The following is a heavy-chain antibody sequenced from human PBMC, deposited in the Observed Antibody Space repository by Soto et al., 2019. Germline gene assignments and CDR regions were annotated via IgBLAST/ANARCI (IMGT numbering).Heavy chain of an antibody. CDR1: GFTFSDYD. V-gene: IGHV3-11*01. J-gene: IGHJ5*02. D-gene: IGHD6-19*01. CDR2: ISNSGTTI. Sequence: QVQLVESGGGLVKPGGSLRLSCAASGFTFSDYDMSWIRQAPGKGLEWVSYISNSGTTIYYADSLRGRFTISRDNAKKSLFLQMNSLRAEDTAVYYCARDRAYSSAWLADHWGQGTLVTVSS. CDR3: ARDRAYSSAWLADH.